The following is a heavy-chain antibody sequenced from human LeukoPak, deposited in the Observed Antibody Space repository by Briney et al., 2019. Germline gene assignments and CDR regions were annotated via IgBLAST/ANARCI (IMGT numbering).Heavy chain of an antibody. J-gene: IGHJ6*02. V-gene: IGHV3-11*01. CDR2: ISSRGSTI. Sequence: GGSLRLSCAASGFTFSDYYMSWIRQAPGKGLEWVSYISSRGSTIYYADSVKGRFTISRDNAKNLLYLQMDSLRAEDTAVYYCARHDTAMATDYGMDVWGQGTTVTVSS. D-gene: IGHD5-18*01. CDR1: GFTFSDYY. CDR3: ARHDTAMATDYGMDV.